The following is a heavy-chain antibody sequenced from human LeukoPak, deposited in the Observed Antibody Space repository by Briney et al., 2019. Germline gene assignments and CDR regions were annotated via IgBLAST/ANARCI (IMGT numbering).Heavy chain of an antibody. CDR2: ISAYNGNT. CDR3: AREQTFLVVQAAIDAFDI. CDR1: GYTFTSYG. J-gene: IGHJ3*02. V-gene: IGHV1-18*01. D-gene: IGHD2-2*01. Sequence: PVASVKVSCKASGYTFTSYGISWVRQAPGQGLEWMGWISAYNGNTNYAQKLQGRVTMTTDTSTSTAYMELRSLRSDDTAVYYCAREQTFLVVQAAIDAFDIWGQGTMVTVSS.